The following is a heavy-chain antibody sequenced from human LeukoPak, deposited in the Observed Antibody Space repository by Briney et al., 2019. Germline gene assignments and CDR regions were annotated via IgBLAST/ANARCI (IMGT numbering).Heavy chain of an antibody. V-gene: IGHV3-30-3*01. CDR1: GFTFSSYA. CDR3: ARAFSPNGYCSSTSCYTVRDYYYYGMDV. J-gene: IGHJ6*02. D-gene: IGHD2-2*02. Sequence: PGGSLRLSCAASGFTFSSYAMHWVRQAPGKGLEWVAVISYDGSNKYYADSVKGRFTISRDNSKNTLYLQMNSLRAEDTAVYYCARAFSPNGYCSSTSCYTVRDYYYYGMDVWGQGTTVTVSS. CDR2: ISYDGSNK.